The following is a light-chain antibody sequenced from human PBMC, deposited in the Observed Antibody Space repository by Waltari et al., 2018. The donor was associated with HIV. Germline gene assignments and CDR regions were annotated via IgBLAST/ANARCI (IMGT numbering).Light chain of an antibody. CDR3: QSYDSSLSGYV. J-gene: IGLJ1*01. Sequence: QSVLTQPPSVSGAPGQRVTIPCTGSSPNIGAGYEVHWYQQLPGTAPKLLIYGNSNRPSGVPDRFSGSKSGTSASLAITGLQAEDEADYYCQSYDSSLSGYVFGTGTKVTVL. V-gene: IGLV1-40*01. CDR2: GNS. CDR1: SPNIGAGYE.